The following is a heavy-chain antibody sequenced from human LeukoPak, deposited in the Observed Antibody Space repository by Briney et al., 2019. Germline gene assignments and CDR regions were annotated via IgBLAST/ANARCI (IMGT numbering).Heavy chain of an antibody. CDR3: ARVLRGLVDY. D-gene: IGHD2-8*01. J-gene: IGHJ4*02. Sequence: GSLRLSCAASGITVSSNYMSWVRQAPGKGLEWVSVIYSGGSTYYADSVKGRFTISRDNSKNTLYLQMNSLRAEDTAVYYCARVLRGLVDYWGQGTLVTVSS. CDR2: IYSGGST. CDR1: GITVSSNY. V-gene: IGHV3-53*01.